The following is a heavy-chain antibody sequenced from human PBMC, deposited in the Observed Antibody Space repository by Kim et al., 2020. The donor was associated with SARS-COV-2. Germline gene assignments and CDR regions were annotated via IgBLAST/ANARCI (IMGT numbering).Heavy chain of an antibody. CDR1: GFTFSSYA. D-gene: IGHD6-19*01. CDR3: ARVGKWLAVWFDY. CDR2: ISYDGSNK. Sequence: GGSLRLSCAASGFTFSSYAMHWVRQAPGKGLEWVAVISYDGSNKYYADSVKGRFTISRDNSKNTLYLQMNSLRAEDTAVYYCARVGKWLAVWFDYWGQGTLVTVSS. V-gene: IGHV3-30-3*01. J-gene: IGHJ4*02.